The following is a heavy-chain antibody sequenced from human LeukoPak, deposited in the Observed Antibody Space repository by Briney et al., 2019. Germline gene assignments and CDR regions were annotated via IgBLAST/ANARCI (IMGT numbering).Heavy chain of an antibody. Sequence: PGGSLRLSCAASGFTFSSYGMHWVRQAPGKGLEWVAVISYDGSNKYYADSVKGRFTISGDSSKNTLYLQMNSLRAEDTAVYYCAKEELDTAMVKGYYYYGMDVWGQGTTVTVSS. CDR3: AKEELDTAMVKGYYYYGMDV. V-gene: IGHV3-30*18. J-gene: IGHJ6*02. CDR2: ISYDGSNK. D-gene: IGHD5-18*01. CDR1: GFTFSSYG.